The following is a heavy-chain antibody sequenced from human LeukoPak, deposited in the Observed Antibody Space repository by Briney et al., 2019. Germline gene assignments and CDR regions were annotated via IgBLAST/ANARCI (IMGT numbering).Heavy chain of an antibody. CDR1: GXSFNKYC. V-gene: IGHV3-7*05. D-gene: IGHD4-11*01. CDR2: IKQDGSET. CDR3: ATQNFCSNFVQH. J-gene: IGHJ1*01. Sequence: PGGSLRLSCAASGXSFNKYCMSWVRQAPGKGLEWVANIKQDGSETYYVDSVKGRFTISRDNAKNSLSLQMNSLRAEDTAVYYCATQNFCSNFVQHWGQGTLVTVSS.